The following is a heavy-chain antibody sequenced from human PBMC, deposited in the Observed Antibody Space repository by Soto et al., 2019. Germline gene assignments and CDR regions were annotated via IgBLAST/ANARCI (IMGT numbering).Heavy chain of an antibody. J-gene: IGHJ6*02. CDR1: GGTFSSYA. CDR3: ARADIYGDGDYYYGMDV. V-gene: IGHV1-69*01. D-gene: IGHD4-17*01. CDR2: IIPIFGTA. Sequence: QVQLVQSGAEVKKPGSSVKVSCKASGGTFSSYAISWVRQAPGQGLEWMGGIIPIFGTANYAQKFQGRVTITADESTSTDYMELSSLRSEDTAVYYCARADIYGDGDYYYGMDVWGQGTTVTVSS.